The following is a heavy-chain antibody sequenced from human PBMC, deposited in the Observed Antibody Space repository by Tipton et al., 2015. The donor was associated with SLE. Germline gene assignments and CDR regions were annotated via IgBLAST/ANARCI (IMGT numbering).Heavy chain of an antibody. J-gene: IGHJ4*02. Sequence: SLRLSCTGSGFTFGDYAMTWVRQAPGRGPEWVANIKPDGTTEYYADSVKGRFTIFRDNAQNSLYLDMNSLRAEDTALYYCAAAAMGHWGQGTLVTVSS. CDR1: GFTFGDYA. CDR2: IKPDGTTE. V-gene: IGHV3-7*01. D-gene: IGHD2-2*01. CDR3: AAAAMGH.